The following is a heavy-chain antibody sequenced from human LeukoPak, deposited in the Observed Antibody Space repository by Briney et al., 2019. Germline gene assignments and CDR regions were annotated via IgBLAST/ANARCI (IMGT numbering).Heavy chain of an antibody. CDR3: STQAGYYDSGVSDH. CDR2: ISSSSSAI. D-gene: IGHD3-10*01. J-gene: IGHJ4*02. V-gene: IGHV3-48*03. Sequence: GCLRPSCAASGFRFSLYEMNWARQAPGKGLGWVAYISSSSSAINYADSVKGRFPISRNNAKNSLYLQMNSLRADDTAIYYCSTQAGYYDSGVSDHWGQGTLVTVSS. CDR1: GFRFSLYE.